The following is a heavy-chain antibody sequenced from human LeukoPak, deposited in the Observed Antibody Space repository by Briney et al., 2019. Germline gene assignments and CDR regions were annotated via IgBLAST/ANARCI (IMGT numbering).Heavy chain of an antibody. Sequence: GGSLRLSCAASGFTFTSYSMTWVRQAPGRGLGWVARIKEDGSHIYYVDSVKGRFTISRDNAKKSLYLQMNSLRAEDTAVYYCAKLAVTTFHYFDYWGQGTLVTVSS. V-gene: IGHV3-7*05. CDR2: IKEDGSHI. CDR1: GFTFTSYS. D-gene: IGHD4-17*01. J-gene: IGHJ4*02. CDR3: AKLAVTTFHYFDY.